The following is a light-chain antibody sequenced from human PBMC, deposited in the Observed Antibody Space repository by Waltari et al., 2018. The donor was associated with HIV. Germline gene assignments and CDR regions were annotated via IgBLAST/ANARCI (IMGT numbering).Light chain of an antibody. J-gene: IGLJ2*01. V-gene: IGLV2-14*02. CDR1: SSDVGSSNL. Sequence: QSALTQPASVSGSPGQSITISCTGTSSDVGSSNLVSWYQQHPGKAPKLMIYEGSKRPSGVPDRFSGSKSGNTASLTVSGLQPEDEADYYCSSHAGSKVVFGGGTRLTVL. CDR2: EGS. CDR3: SSHAGSKVV.